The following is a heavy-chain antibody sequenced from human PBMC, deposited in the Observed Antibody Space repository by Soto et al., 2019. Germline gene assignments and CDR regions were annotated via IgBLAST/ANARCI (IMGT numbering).Heavy chain of an antibody. V-gene: IGHV3-30-3*01. CDR1: GFTFSSYA. CDR2: ISYDGSNK. D-gene: IGHD4-17*01. CDR3: ARDHGAPANAFDI. Sequence: QVQLVESGGGVVQPGRSLRLSCAASGFTFSSYAMHWVRQAPGKGLEWVAVISYDGSNKYYADSVKGRFTISRDNSKNTLYLQMNSLRADDTAVYYCARDHGAPANAFDIWGQGTMVTVSS. J-gene: IGHJ3*02.